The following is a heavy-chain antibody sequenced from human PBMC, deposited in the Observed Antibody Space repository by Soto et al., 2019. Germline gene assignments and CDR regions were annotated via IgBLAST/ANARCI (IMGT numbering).Heavy chain of an antibody. D-gene: IGHD1-26*01. Sequence: GGSLRLSCAASGFTFSSYAMHWVRQAPGKGLEYVSAISSNGGSTYYADSVKGRFTISRDNSKNTLYLQMGSLRAEDMAVYYCAREAYSGSYYYGAFDIWGQGTMVTVSS. J-gene: IGHJ3*02. CDR3: AREAYSGSYYYGAFDI. V-gene: IGHV3-64*02. CDR2: ISSNGGST. CDR1: GFTFSSYA.